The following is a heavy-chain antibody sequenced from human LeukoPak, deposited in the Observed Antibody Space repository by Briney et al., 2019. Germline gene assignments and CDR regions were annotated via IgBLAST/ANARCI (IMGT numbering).Heavy chain of an antibody. CDR3: ARDPAYSSSWYSGRPNVY. D-gene: IGHD6-13*01. V-gene: IGHV3-11*01. CDR2: ISSSGSTI. CDR1: GFTFSDYY. Sequence: GGSLRLSCAASGFTFSDYYMSWIRQAPGKGLEWVSYISSSGSTIYYADSVKGRFTISRDNAKNSLYLQMNSLRAEDTAVYYCARDPAYSSSWYSGRPNVYWGQGTLVTVSS. J-gene: IGHJ4*02.